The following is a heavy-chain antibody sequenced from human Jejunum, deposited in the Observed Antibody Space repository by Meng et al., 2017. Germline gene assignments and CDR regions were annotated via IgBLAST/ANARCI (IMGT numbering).Heavy chain of an antibody. Sequence: GESLKISCVVSGFTFSDWYMTWIRQAPGKGLEWLSYISNSGATICYSDSVKGRFIVSRDNAKNSLYLQMKSLRVDDTAVYYCAGAWGLGNGDSFDPWGQGTLVTVSS. V-gene: IGHV3-11*04. D-gene: IGHD7-27*01. CDR1: GFTFSDWY. CDR3: AGAWGLGNGDSFDP. J-gene: IGHJ5*02. CDR2: ISNSGATI.